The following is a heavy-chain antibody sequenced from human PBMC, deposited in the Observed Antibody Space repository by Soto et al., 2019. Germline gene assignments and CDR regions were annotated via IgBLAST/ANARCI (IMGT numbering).Heavy chain of an antibody. D-gene: IGHD6-13*01. CDR1: GFTFSSYA. V-gene: IGHV3-23*01. Sequence: EVQLLESGGGLVQPGGSLRLSCAASGFTFSSYAMSWVRQAPGKGLEWVSAISGSGGSTYYADSVKGRFTISRDNSKNTLYLQMNSLRAEDRAVYYCAKDWSSWGNAFDIWGQGTMVTVSS. J-gene: IGHJ3*02. CDR3: AKDWSSWGNAFDI. CDR2: ISGSGGST.